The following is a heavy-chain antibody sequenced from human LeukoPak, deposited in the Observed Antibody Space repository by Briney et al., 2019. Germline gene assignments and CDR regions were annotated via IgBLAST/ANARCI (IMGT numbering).Heavy chain of an antibody. Sequence: GGSLRLSCAASGFTVSSNYMSWVRQAPGKGLEWVSAISGSGGSTYYADSVKGRFTISRDNSKNTLYLQMNSLRAEDTAVYYCAKWALTVWLWDAFDIRGQGTMVTVSS. CDR2: ISGSGGST. CDR3: AKWALTVWLWDAFDI. D-gene: IGHD6-19*01. J-gene: IGHJ3*02. V-gene: IGHV3-23*01. CDR1: GFTVSSNY.